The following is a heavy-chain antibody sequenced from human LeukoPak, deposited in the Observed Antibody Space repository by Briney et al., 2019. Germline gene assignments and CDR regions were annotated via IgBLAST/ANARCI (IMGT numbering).Heavy chain of an antibody. J-gene: IGHJ4*02. CDR2: IWYDGSNK. CDR3: ARDRDGSSHGADY. D-gene: IGHD3-10*01. Sequence: PGGSLRLSCAASGFSFSSYAMSWVRQAPGKGLEWVAVIWYDGSNKYYADSVKGRFTISRDNSKNTLYLQLNSLRAEDTAVYYCARDRDGSSHGADYWGQGTLVTVSS. CDR1: GFSFSSYA. V-gene: IGHV3-33*08.